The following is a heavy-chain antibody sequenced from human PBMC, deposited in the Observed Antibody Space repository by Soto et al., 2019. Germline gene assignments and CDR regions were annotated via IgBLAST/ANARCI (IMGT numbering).Heavy chain of an antibody. CDR3: ARVWGSNRYTNYFDY. J-gene: IGHJ4*02. Sequence: ASVKVSCKASGYAFTSNAITWVRQAPGQGLEWMGLISAYNGNTIYAQKFQGRVTMTTDTSTSTAYMELRSLRSDDTAVYYCARVWGSNRYTNYFDYWGQGTLVTVSS. D-gene: IGHD3-16*02. CDR1: GYAFTSNA. CDR2: ISAYNGNT. V-gene: IGHV1-18*04.